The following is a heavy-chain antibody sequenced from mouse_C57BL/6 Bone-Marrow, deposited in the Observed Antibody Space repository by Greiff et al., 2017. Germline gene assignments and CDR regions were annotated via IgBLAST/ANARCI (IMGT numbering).Heavy chain of an antibody. V-gene: IGHV1-7*01. CDR2: INPSSGYT. CDR1: GYTFTSYW. Sequence: QVQLKESGAELAKPGASVKLSCKASGYTFTSYWMHWVKQRPGQGLEWIGYINPSSGYTKYNQKFKDKATLTADKSSSTAYLQLSSLTYEDSAVYYCAILSFYYAMDYWGQGTSGTVSS. J-gene: IGHJ4*01. D-gene: IGHD1-1*01. CDR3: AILSFYYAMDY.